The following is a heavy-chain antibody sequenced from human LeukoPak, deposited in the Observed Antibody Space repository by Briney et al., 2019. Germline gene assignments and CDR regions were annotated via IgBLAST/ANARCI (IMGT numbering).Heavy chain of an antibody. CDR2: INPNSGGT. J-gene: IGHJ4*02. V-gene: IGHV1-2*02. Sequence: ASVKVSCKASGYTFTSYDINWVRQATGQGLEWMGWINPNSGGTNYAQKFQGRVTMTRDTSISTAYMELSRLRSDDTAVYYCARDRLLRARRQLWLAYNYWGQGTLVTVSS. D-gene: IGHD5-18*01. CDR3: ARDRLLRARRQLWLAYNY. CDR1: GYTFTSYD.